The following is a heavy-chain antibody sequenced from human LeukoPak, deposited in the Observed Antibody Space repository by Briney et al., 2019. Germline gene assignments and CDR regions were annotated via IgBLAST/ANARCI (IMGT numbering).Heavy chain of an antibody. CDR2: ISYDGGSI. J-gene: IGHJ4*02. D-gene: IGHD2-15*01. Sequence: GGSLRLSCAASGFTFGSYTMHWVRQAPGKGLEWVAVISYDGGSIVYANSVKGRFTISRDNSKNTLYLQMNSLRAEDTAVYHRARPRADSGGKYYFDHWGQGTLVTVSS. CDR1: GFTFGSYT. V-gene: IGHV3-30-3*01. CDR3: ARPRADSGGKYYFDH.